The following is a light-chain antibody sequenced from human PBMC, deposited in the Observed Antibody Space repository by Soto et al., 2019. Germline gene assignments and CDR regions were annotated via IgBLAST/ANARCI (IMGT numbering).Light chain of an antibody. CDR1: SGYSNYK. V-gene: IGLV9-49*01. CDR3: GADHGSGSNFVVV. CDR2: VGTGGIVG. Sequence: QPVLTQPPSASASLGASVTLTCTLSSGYSNYKADWYQQRPGKGPRFVMRVGTGGIVGSKGDGIPDRFSVLGSGLNRYLTIKNIQEEDESDYHCGADHGSGSNFVVVFGGGTKVTVL. J-gene: IGLJ2*01.